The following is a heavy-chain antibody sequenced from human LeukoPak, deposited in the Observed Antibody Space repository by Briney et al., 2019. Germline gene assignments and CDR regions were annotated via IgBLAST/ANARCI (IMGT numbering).Heavy chain of an antibody. Sequence: SETLSLTCTVSGGSISSYYWSWIRQPPGKGLEWIGYIYDSGSTNYNPSLKSRVAISVDTSKNQFSLKLSSVTAADTAVYYCARGGSGYDSFYYYGMDVWGQGTTVTVSS. D-gene: IGHD5-12*01. J-gene: IGHJ6*02. CDR2: IYDSGST. CDR3: ARGGSGYDSFYYYGMDV. CDR1: GGSISSYY. V-gene: IGHV4-59*01.